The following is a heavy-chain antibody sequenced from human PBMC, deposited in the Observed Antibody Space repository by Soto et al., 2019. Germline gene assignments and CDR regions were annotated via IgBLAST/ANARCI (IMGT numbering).Heavy chain of an antibody. J-gene: IGHJ4*02. CDR1: GGSINNYY. Sequence: QVQLQESGPGLVKPSETLSLTCTVSGGSINNYYWSWIRQSPGKGLEWIGNIYYSGSTNYNPSLESRVTISVDRSKNQISLKVRSVNAADTAVYSCSRVRRSGDYWYYCDYWGQGALVTVSS. CDR2: IYYSGST. D-gene: IGHD3-22*01. CDR3: SRVRRSGDYWYYCDY. V-gene: IGHV4-59*01.